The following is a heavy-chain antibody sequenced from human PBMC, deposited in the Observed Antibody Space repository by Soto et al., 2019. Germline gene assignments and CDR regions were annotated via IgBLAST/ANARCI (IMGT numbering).Heavy chain of an antibody. D-gene: IGHD4-17*01. CDR2: IHYSGST. CDR3: ARVVWTTVGYYFDY. V-gene: IGHV4-59*01. CDR1: VVSISSYY. Sequence: SETLSLTCTASVVSISSYYWSWIRQPPGKGLEWIGYIHYSGSTKYNPSLKSRVSISVDTSMSQFSLKLSSVTAADTAVYYCARVVWTTVGYYFDYWGQGALVTVSS. J-gene: IGHJ4*02.